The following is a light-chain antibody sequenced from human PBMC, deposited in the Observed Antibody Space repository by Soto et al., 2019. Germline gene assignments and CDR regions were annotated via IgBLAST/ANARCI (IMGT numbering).Light chain of an antibody. J-gene: IGLJ1*01. Sequence: QSVLTQPASVSGSPRQSITISCTGASSDVGGYTYVSWYQQHPGKAPKLIIYEVNNRPSGVSHRFSGSKSGNTASLTISGLQAEDEADYYCSSHNNIGTLQVFGPGTKVTVL. CDR1: SSDVGGYTY. V-gene: IGLV2-14*01. CDR2: EVN. CDR3: SSHNNIGTLQV.